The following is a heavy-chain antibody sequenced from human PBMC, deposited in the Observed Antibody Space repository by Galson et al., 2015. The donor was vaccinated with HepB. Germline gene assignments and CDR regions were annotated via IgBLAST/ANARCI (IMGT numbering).Heavy chain of an antibody. CDR3: ARGSSDTAMVKGTVVLVY. J-gene: IGHJ4*02. V-gene: IGHV1-46*01. CDR2: INPSGGST. D-gene: IGHD5-18*01. Sequence: SVKVSCKASGYTFTTYYMHWVRQAPGQGLQWMGLINPSGGSTSYAQNFQGRVTITRDTSTTTVHMELRSLRSEDTAVYYCARGSSDTAMVKGTVVLVYWGQGTLVTVSS. CDR1: GYTFTTYY.